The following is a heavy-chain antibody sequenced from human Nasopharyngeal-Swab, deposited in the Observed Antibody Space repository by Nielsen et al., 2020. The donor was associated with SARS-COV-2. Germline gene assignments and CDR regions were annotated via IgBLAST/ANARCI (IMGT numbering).Heavy chain of an antibody. CDR1: GFTFSSYG. Sequence: GGSLRLSCAASGFTFSSYGMHWVRQAPGKGLEWVAVISYDGSNKYYADSVKGRFTISRDNSKNTLYLQMNSLRAEDTAVYYCARSMYYYDSSGPLFDPWGQGTLVTVSS. V-gene: IGHV3-30*03. CDR3: ARSMYYYDSSGPLFDP. CDR2: ISYDGSNK. J-gene: IGHJ5*02. D-gene: IGHD3-22*01.